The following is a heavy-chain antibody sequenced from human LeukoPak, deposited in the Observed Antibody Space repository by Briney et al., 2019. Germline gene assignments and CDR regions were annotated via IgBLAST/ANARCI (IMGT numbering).Heavy chain of an antibody. D-gene: IGHD2-21*01. CDR1: GFTFSSYG. CDR2: IWYDGSNK. Sequence: PGRSLRLSCAASGFTFSSYGMDWVRQAPGKGLEWVAVIWYDGSNKYYADSVKGRFTISRDNSKNTLYLQMNNLRVEDTAVYYCARGLQVIYGMDVWGKGTTVTVSS. J-gene: IGHJ6*04. CDR3: ARGLQVIYGMDV. V-gene: IGHV3-33*01.